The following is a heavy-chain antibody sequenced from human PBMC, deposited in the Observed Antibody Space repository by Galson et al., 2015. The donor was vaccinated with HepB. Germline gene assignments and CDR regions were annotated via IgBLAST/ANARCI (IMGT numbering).Heavy chain of an antibody. Sequence: SLRLSCAASGFTFDDYAMHWVRQAPGKGLEWVSGISWNSGTIGYADSVKGRFTISRDSAKNSLYLRMNSLRADDTALYYCAKGIRYSNRGALDYWGQGTLVTVPS. J-gene: IGHJ4*02. D-gene: IGHD6-13*01. V-gene: IGHV3-9*01. CDR3: AKGIRYSNRGALDY. CDR1: GFTFDDYA. CDR2: ISWNSGTI.